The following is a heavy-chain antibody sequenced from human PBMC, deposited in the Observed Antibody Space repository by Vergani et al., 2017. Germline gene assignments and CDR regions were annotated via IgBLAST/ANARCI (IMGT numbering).Heavy chain of an antibody. Sequence: QVQLVESGGGVVQPGTSLRLSCVVSGFALNRHAMYWVRQAPGNGLEWVVGISFDGTNEYYPDLVKGRFTISRDIAKNTLYLQVRSLRLEDTGVYHCVRDRGLCAGGRGYTEAWDYWGQGTTVTVSS. D-gene: IGHD6-25*01. V-gene: IGHV3-30-3*01. CDR3: VRDRGLCAGGRGYTEAWDY. J-gene: IGHJ4*02. CDR1: GFALNRHA. CDR2: ISFDGTNE.